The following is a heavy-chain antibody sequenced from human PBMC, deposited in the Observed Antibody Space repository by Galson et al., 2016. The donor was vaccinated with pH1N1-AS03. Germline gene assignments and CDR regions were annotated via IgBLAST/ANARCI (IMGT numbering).Heavy chain of an antibody. CDR2: ISGSGGST. CDR1: GFTFSNYA. D-gene: IGHD3-22*01. J-gene: IGHJ3*01. Sequence: SLRLSCAASGFTFSNYAMTWVRQAPGKGLEWVSSISGSGGSTSSADSVRDRFSISRDNSKNTLFLQMNRLRADDTAVYYCAKKFYYDSSGHHLDVADVWGQGTAVTVSS. CDR3: AKKFYYDSSGHHLDVADV. V-gene: IGHV3-23*01.